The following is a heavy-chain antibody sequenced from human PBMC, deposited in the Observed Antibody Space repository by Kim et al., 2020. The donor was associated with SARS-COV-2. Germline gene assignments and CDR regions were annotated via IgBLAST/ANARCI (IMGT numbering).Heavy chain of an antibody. Sequence: TLSLTCAVYGGSFSGYYWSWIRQPPGKGLEWIGEINHSGSTNYNPSLKSRVTISVDTSKNQFSLKLSSVTAADTAVYYCARGIRVLRFLEWLLYFDYWGQGTLVTVSS. V-gene: IGHV4-34*01. J-gene: IGHJ4*02. CDR2: INHSGST. CDR3: ARGIRVLRFLEWLLYFDY. D-gene: IGHD3-3*01. CDR1: GGSFSGYY.